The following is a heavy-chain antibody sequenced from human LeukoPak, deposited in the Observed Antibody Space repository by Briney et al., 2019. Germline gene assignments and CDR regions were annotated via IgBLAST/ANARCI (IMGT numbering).Heavy chain of an antibody. CDR3: AREPDIVVVVAATYWYFDL. Sequence: SVKVSCKASGGTFSSYAISWVRQAPGQGLEWMGRIIPILGIANYAQKFQGRVTITADKSTSTAYMELSSLRSEDTAVYYCAREPDIVVVVAATYWYFDLWGRGTLITVSS. D-gene: IGHD2-15*01. J-gene: IGHJ2*01. V-gene: IGHV1-69*04. CDR2: IIPILGIA. CDR1: GGTFSSYA.